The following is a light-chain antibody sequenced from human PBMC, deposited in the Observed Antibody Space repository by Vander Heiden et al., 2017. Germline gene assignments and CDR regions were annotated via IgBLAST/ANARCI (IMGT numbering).Light chain of an antibody. CDR1: QSISNY. Sequence: EMQMTQAPSWLSASVGDRVTITCRASQSISNYLKWYQQKPGKAPTLLLYYASSLQSGVPSRFSGSRSGTAFTLTISSLQPDDFATYYCQQSSSPPPWTFGQGTKVDIK. CDR2: YAS. J-gene: IGKJ1*01. V-gene: IGKV1-39*01. CDR3: QQSSSPPPWT.